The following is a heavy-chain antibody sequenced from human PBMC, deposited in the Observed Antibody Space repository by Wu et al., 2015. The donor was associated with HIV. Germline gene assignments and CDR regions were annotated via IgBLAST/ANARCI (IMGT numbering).Heavy chain of an antibody. CDR1: GYTFSTNY. V-gene: IGHV1-46*01. CDR3: ARELEDPAIMVRAGFDP. CDR2: INPNGPKV. Sequence: QVQLVQSGTEVKKPGASVKVSCKASGYTFSTNYMHWVRQAPGQGPEWMGLINPNGPKVSYAQKFQGRVTITSDVYRNIVYMEMSSLRSEDTAIYYCARELEDPAIMVRAGFDPWGQGTPVTVSS. D-gene: IGHD3-10*01. J-gene: IGHJ5*02.